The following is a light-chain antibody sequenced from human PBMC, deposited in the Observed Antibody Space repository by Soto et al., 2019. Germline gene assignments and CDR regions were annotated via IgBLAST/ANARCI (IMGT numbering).Light chain of an antibody. V-gene: IGKV3-15*01. J-gene: IGKJ1*01. CDR2: GAS. CDR1: QSVGSN. CDR3: QQYNNWPPDRT. Sequence: EIVMTQSPATLSVSPGERATLSCRASQSVGSNLAWSQQKPGQAPRLLIYGASTRATGIPARFSGSGSGTEFTLTISSLPAEDFAIYFCQQYNNWPPDRTFGQGTKVEIK.